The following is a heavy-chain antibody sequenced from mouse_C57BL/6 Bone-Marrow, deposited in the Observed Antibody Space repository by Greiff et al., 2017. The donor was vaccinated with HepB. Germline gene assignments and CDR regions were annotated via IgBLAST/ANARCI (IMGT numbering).Heavy chain of an antibody. D-gene: IGHD1-1*01. CDR3: ARCGFGNGSSLWYFDV. V-gene: IGHV1-84*01. Sequence: QVQLQQSGPELVKPGASVKISCKASGYTFTDYYINWVKQRPGQGLEWIGWIYPGSGNTKYNEKFKGKATLTVDTSSSTAYMQRSSLTSEDSAVYFCARCGFGNGSSLWYFDVWGTGTTVTVSS. J-gene: IGHJ1*03. CDR2: IYPGSGNT. CDR1: GYTFTDYY.